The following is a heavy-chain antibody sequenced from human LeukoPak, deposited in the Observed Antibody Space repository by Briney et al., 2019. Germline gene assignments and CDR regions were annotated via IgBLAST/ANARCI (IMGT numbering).Heavy chain of an antibody. Sequence: GSLRLPCAASGFTFSSYAMSWVRQAPGKGLEWVSAISGSGGSTYYADSVKGRFTISRDNSKNTLYLQMNSLRAEDTAVYYCAKVGSSWTGYYYGMDVWGQGTTVTVSS. CDR3: AKVGSSWTGYYYGMDV. D-gene: IGHD6-13*01. CDR2: ISGSGGST. V-gene: IGHV3-23*01. CDR1: GFTFSSYA. J-gene: IGHJ6*02.